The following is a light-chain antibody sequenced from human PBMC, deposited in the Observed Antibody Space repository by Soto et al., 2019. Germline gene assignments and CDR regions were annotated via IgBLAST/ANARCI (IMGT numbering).Light chain of an antibody. CDR3: HQYGSSHWT. V-gene: IGKV3-20*01. J-gene: IGKJ1*01. CDR1: QSVSSSY. CDR2: VAC. Sequence: EIVLTQSPGTLSLSPGERATLSCRASQSVSSSYLAWYQQKPGQAPRPIIYVACSRSAGFADRLSGSGSGTDFTLTISRLEPEGFAVYYCHQYGSSHWTLGHGTKVDIK.